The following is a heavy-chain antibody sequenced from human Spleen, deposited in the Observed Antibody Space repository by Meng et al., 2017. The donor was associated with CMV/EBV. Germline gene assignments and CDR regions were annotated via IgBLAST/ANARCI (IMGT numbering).Heavy chain of an antibody. CDR1: GGSISSSSYY. CDR2: IYYSGST. Sequence: PLHESGPGLVKPSETLSLTCTVSGGSISSSSYYWGWIRQPPGKGLEWIGSIYYSGSTYYNPSLKSRVTISVDTSKNQFSLKLSSVTAADTAVYYCARIWWDLWRGWFDPWGQGTLVTVSS. CDR3: ARIWWDLWRGWFDP. V-gene: IGHV4-39*07. D-gene: IGHD1-26*01. J-gene: IGHJ5*02.